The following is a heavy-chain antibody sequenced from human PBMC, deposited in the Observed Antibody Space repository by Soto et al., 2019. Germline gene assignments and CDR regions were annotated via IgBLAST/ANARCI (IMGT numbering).Heavy chain of an antibody. CDR3: AKDEGYSYGSTPLDY. Sequence: QVQLVESGGGVVQPGRSLRLSCAASGFTFSSYGMHWVRQAPGKGLEWVAVISYDGSNKYYADSVKGRFTISRDNCKNTLDLQMNSLRAEDTAVDYCAKDEGYSYGSTPLDYWGQGTLITVSS. D-gene: IGHD5-18*01. CDR2: ISYDGSNK. J-gene: IGHJ4*02. V-gene: IGHV3-30*18. CDR1: GFTFSSYG.